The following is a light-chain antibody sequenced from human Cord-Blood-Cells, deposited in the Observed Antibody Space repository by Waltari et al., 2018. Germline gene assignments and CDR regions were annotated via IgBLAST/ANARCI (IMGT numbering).Light chain of an antibody. V-gene: IGKV1-5*03. CDR2: KAS. J-gene: IGKJ2*03. CDR1: QSISSW. CDR3: QQYNSYSPYS. Sequence: DIQMTQPPSTLSASVGDRVTITCRASQSISSWLAWYQQKPGKAPKRLIYKASSLESGGPSRISGSGSGTEFTLTISSRQPDDFSTYYCQQYNSYSPYSFGQGTRLEIK.